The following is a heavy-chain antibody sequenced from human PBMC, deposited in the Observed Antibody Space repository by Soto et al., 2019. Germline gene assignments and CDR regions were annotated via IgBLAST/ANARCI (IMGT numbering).Heavy chain of an antibody. D-gene: IGHD2-8*01. V-gene: IGHV4-59*01. CDR1: GGSISSYY. CDR2: IYYSGST. J-gene: IGHJ4*02. CDR3: ARVYGLDLFDY. Sequence: QVQLQESGPGLVKPSETLSLTCTVSGGSISSYYWSWIRQPPGKGLEWIGYIYYSGSTNYNPSLKXRXTXSXYTSKNQFSLKLSSVTAADTAVYYCARVYGLDLFDYWGQGTLVTVSS.